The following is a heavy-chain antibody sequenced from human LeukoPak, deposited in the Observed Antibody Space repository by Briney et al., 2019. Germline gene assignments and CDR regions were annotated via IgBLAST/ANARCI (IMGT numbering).Heavy chain of an antibody. D-gene: IGHD1-14*01. J-gene: IGHJ4*02. Sequence: PSETLSLTCTVSGGSISSSSYYWGWIRQPPGKGLEWIGSTYYSGSTYYNPSLKSRVSISVDTSKNQFSLKLTSVTAADTAVYYCARAPEYGLYYFDYWGQGTLVTVSS. CDR2: TYYSGST. CDR1: GGSISSSSYY. CDR3: ARAPEYGLYYFDY. V-gene: IGHV4-39*07.